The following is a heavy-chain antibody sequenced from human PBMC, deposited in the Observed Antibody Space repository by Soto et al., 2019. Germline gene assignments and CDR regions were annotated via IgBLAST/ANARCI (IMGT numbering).Heavy chain of an antibody. V-gene: IGHV4-61*01. J-gene: IGHJ5*02. D-gene: IGHD5-12*01. CDR3: ARDPGWLHPKWFDP. CDR1: GGSVSSGSYY. CDR2: IYYSGST. Sequence: PSETLSLTCTVSGGSVSSGSYYWSWIRQPPGKGLEWIGYIYYSGSTNYNPSLKSRVTISVDTSKNQFSLKLSSVTAADTAVYYCARDPGWLHPKWFDPWGQGTLVTVSS.